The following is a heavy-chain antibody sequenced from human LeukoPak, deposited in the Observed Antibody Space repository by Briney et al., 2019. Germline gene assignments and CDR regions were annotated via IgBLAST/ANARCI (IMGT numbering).Heavy chain of an antibody. D-gene: IGHD2-15*01. CDR1: GFTLTNHG. Sequence: GGSLRLSCAVSGFTLTNHGVSWFRQAPGKGLEWVSYISSSSSTIYYADSVKGRFTISRDNAKNSLYLQMNSLRDEDTAVYYCARARAPGRSGFDYWGQGTLVTVSS. CDR2: ISSSSSTI. CDR3: ARARAPGRSGFDY. V-gene: IGHV3-48*02. J-gene: IGHJ4*02.